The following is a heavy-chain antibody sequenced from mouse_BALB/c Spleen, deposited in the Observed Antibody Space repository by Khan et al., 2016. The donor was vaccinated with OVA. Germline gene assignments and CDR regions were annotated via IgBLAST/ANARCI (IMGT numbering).Heavy chain of an antibody. CDR3: ARLAYYYNSEGFAY. V-gene: IGHV5-6*01. Sequence: EVKLVESGGDLVKPGGSLKLSCAASGFTFSTYGMSWVRQTPDKRLEWVATISSGGSSTYYPDSVTGRFTISRDNAKNTLYLQMSSLKSEDTAMYFCARLAYYYNSEGFAYWGQGTLVTVSA. CDR2: ISSGGSST. CDR1: GFTFSTYG. J-gene: IGHJ3*01. D-gene: IGHD1-1*01.